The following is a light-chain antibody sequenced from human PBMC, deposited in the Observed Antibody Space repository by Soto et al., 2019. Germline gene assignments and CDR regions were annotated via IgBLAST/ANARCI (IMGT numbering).Light chain of an antibody. CDR1: QSITPY. J-gene: IGKJ1*01. Sequence: DIQRTQSPSSLSASVGDRVTVTCRASQSITPYLNWYQQKPGKAPKLLIYAASNLQSGVPSRFSGSGSGTDVPLTITSLHPEDFATYSCQQSDGTPWWFGEGTKVDIK. CDR3: QQSDGTPWW. V-gene: IGKV1-39*01. CDR2: AAS.